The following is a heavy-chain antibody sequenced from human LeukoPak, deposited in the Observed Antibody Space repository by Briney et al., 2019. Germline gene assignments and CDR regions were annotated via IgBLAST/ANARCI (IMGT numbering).Heavy chain of an antibody. V-gene: IGHV1-24*01. Sequence: ASVKVSCKVSGYTLTELSMHWVRQAPGKGLEWMGGFDPEDGETIYAQKFQGRVTMTEDTSTDTAYMELSSLRSEETAVYYCATGSSIAARPLDYWGQGTLVTVSS. D-gene: IGHD6-6*01. J-gene: IGHJ4*02. CDR2: FDPEDGET. CDR3: ATGSSIAARPLDY. CDR1: GYTLTELS.